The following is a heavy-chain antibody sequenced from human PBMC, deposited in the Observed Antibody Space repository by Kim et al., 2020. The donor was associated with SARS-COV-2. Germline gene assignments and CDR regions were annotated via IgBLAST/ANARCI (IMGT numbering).Heavy chain of an antibody. Sequence: APVKGRVTISRDYSKNTLYLQMNSLKTEDTAVYYCTTVFDYDILTGYYYGYWGQGTLVTVSS. V-gene: IGHV3-15*01. J-gene: IGHJ4*02. D-gene: IGHD3-9*01. CDR3: TTVFDYDILTGYYYGY.